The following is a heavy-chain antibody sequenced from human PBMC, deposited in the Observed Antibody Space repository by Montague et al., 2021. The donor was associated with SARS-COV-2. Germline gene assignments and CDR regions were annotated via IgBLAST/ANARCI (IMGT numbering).Heavy chain of an antibody. CDR3: ARGTGLLSRASYGMDV. V-gene: IGHV4-59*01. CDR2: IYYSGST. Sequence: SETLSLTCTVSGGSISSYYWSWIRQPPGKGLEWTGYIYYSGSTNXXPSLKSRVTLSVDTSKNQFSLKLSSVTAADTAVYYCARGTGLLSRASYGMDVWGQGTTVTVSS. CDR1: GGSISSYY. J-gene: IGHJ6*02. D-gene: IGHD2-21*02.